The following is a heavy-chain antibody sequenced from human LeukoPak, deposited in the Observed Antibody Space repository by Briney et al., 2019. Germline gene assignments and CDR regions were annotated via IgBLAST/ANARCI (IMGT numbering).Heavy chain of an antibody. CDR1: GGSISSGGYY. D-gene: IGHD3-22*01. V-gene: IGHV4-31*03. J-gene: IGHJ4*02. CDR2: IYYSGST. CDR3: ASIDYYDSSGYYRPFDY. Sequence: SETLSLTCTVSGGSISSGGYYWSWIRQHPGKGLEWIGYIYYSGSTYYNPSLKSRVTISVDTSKNQFSLKLSSVTAADTAVYYCASIDYYDSSGYYRPFDYWGQGTLVTVSS.